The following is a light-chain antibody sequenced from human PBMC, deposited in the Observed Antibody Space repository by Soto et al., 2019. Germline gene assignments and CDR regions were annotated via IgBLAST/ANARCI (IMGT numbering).Light chain of an antibody. CDR3: QQRINWPPMFT. CDR1: QSVSSY. J-gene: IGKJ2*01. CDR2: DAS. V-gene: IGKV3-11*01. Sequence: EIVLTQSPPTLSLSPGESATLSCRASQSVSSYFSWYQQNPGQAPRLVIYDASNRATGIPPRFSGSGSGTDSTLTISSLEPEYFAVYYCQQRINWPPMFTFGQGTKVDIK.